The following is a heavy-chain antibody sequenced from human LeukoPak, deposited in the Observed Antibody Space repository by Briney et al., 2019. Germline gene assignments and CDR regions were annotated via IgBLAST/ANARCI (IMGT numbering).Heavy chain of an antibody. D-gene: IGHD4-23*01. CDR2: ISGSGGTI. CDR1: GFTFSDFY. CDR3: ARDFYGGNSEVVSWHFDL. V-gene: IGHV3-11*04. Sequence: GGSLRLSCAASGFTFSDFYMSWIRQAPGKGLEWLSYISGSGGTIDYGDSVKGRFTISRDNAKNSLYLQMNSLRAEDTAVYYCARDFYGGNSEVVSWHFDLWGRGTLVSVSS. J-gene: IGHJ2*01.